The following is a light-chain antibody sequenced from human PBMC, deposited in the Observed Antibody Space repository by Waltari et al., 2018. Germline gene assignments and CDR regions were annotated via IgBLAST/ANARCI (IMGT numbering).Light chain of an antibody. J-gene: IGKJ1*01. CDR3: QQYRTNPWA. V-gene: IGKV1-5*03. CDR2: KAS. CDR1: QNINSW. Sequence: DIQMTQSPSILSASVGDRVTLTCRASQNINSWLAWYQQKPGMAPKLLISKASTLESGVPSRFSGSRSGTEFTLTISSLQPDDLATYYCQQYRTNPWAFGQGTKV.